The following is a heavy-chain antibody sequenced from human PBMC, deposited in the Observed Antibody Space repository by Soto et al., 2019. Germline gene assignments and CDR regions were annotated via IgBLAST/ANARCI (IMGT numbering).Heavy chain of an antibody. CDR1: GYSFTSYW. D-gene: IGHD3-22*01. J-gene: IGHJ4*02. V-gene: IGHV5-51*01. CDR3: ARALNTNYYDSSGYFDY. Sequence: PGESLKISCKGSGYSFTSYWIGWVRQMPGKGLEWMGIIYPGDSDTRYSPSFQGQVTISADKSISTAYLQWSSLKASDTAMYYCARALNTNYYDSSGYFDYWGQGTLVTV. CDR2: IYPGDSDT.